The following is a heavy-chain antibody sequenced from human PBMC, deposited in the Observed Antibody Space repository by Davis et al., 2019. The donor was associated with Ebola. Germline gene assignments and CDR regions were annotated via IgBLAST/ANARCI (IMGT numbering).Heavy chain of an antibody. Sequence: ASVKVSCKAFGYTFIYYYINWVRQTPGQGLEWMGRINPKSGATTYAQRFQGRVTMTRDTSSGTAYMDLGSLKSDVTAVYYCARGPAANAPLDYWGQGTLVTVSS. CDR3: ARGPAANAPLDY. CDR2: INPKSGAT. J-gene: IGHJ4*02. V-gene: IGHV1-2*02. CDR1: GYTFIYYY. D-gene: IGHD2-2*01.